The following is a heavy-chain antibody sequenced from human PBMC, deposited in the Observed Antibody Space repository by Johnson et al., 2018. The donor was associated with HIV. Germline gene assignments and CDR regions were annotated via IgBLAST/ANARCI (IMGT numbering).Heavy chain of an antibody. V-gene: IGHV3-23*04. CDR2: ISGSGGST. Sequence: VLLVESGGGVVQPGGSLRLSCAASGFTFSSYGMHWVRQAPGKGLEWVSAISGSGGSTYYADSVKGRFTISRDNSKNTLYLQMNSLRAEDTAVYYCAKDLHGYQLRDDAFDIWGQGTMVTVSS. D-gene: IGHD2-2*01. J-gene: IGHJ3*02. CDR3: AKDLHGYQLRDDAFDI. CDR1: GFTFSSYG.